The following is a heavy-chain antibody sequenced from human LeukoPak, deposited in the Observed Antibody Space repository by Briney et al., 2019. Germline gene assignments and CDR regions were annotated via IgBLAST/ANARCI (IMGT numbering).Heavy chain of an antibody. D-gene: IGHD5/OR15-5a*01. CDR1: GGSISYYY. J-gene: IGHJ3*02. CDR2: IYSSGST. V-gene: IGHV4-59*08. CDR3: ARRRLGVYNSAFDI. Sequence: KPSETLSLTCTVSGGSISYYYWSWIRQPPGKGLEWIGHIYSSGSTDYNPSLKSRVTISVDTSNSQFSLKLSSVTAADTAVYYCARRRLGVYNSAFDIWGQGTMVTVSS.